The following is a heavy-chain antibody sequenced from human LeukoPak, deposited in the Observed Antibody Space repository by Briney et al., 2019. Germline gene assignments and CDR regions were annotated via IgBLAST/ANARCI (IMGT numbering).Heavy chain of an antibody. J-gene: IGHJ4*01. CDR2: INPSGGST. D-gene: IGHD3-22*01. V-gene: IGHV1-46*01. CDR1: GYTFITYY. CDR3: ARGEGTYYHERRGYPPAYYLDH. Sequence: ASVKVSCKASGYTFITYYMHWVRQAPGQGLEWMGIINPSGGSTSYAQKFQGRVTMTKDTFTSTVYMELSSLRSEDTAVYYCARGEGTYYHERRGYPPAYYLDHWGQGTPVTVSS.